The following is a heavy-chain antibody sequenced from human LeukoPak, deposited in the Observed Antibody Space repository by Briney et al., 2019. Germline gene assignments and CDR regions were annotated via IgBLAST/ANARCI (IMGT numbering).Heavy chain of an antibody. CDR3: ARGQFVVVVAATPYYYYGMDV. D-gene: IGHD2-15*01. V-gene: IGHV4-34*01. J-gene: IGHJ6*02. Sequence: GSLRLSCAGSGFTFYNYAMSWVRQPPGKGLEWIGEINHSGSTNYNPSLKSRVTISVDTSKNQFSLKLSSVTAADTAVYYCARGQFVVVVAATPYYYYGMDVWGQRTTVTVSS. CDR1: GFTFYNYA. CDR2: INHSGST.